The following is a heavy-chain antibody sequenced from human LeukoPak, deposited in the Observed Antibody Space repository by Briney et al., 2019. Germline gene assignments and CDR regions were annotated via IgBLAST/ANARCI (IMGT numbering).Heavy chain of an antibody. D-gene: IGHD2-2*02. V-gene: IGHV1-2*02. CDR2: INPNSGGT. Sequence: ASVQVSCKASGYTFTGDYMHWGRQAPGEGVEWMGWINPNSGGTNYAQKFQGRVTMTRDTSISTAYMELSRLRSDDTAVYYCARGYCSSTSCYTVHNYYYYMDVWGKGTTVTVSS. CDR3: ARGYCSSTSCYTVHNYYYYMDV. CDR1: GYTFTGDY. J-gene: IGHJ6*03.